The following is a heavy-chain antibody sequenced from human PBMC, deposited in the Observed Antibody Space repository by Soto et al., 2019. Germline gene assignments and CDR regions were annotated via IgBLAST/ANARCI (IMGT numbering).Heavy chain of an antibody. CDR2: TYYRSKWYN. CDR3: ARGINSAIDS. D-gene: IGHD1-1*01. J-gene: IGHJ3*02. V-gene: IGHV6-1*01. Sequence: QVQLQQSGPGLVKPSQTLSLTCVISGDSVSSNNVAWNWIRQSPSRGLEWLGRTYYRSKWYNNYAVSVKSLTTITADTSKNQFSLQLASVTPEDTAVYYCARGINSAIDSRGQGTMVTVS. CDR1: GDSVSSNNVA.